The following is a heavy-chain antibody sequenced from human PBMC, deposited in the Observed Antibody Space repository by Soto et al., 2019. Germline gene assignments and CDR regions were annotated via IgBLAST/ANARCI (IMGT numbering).Heavy chain of an antibody. J-gene: IGHJ4*02. CDR1: GGSFSGYY. Sequence: SETLSLTCAVYGGSFSGYYWSWIRQPPGKGLEWIGEINHSGSTNYNPSLKSRVTISVDTSKNQFSLKLSSVTAADTAVYYCARGRTSTTEAGGVSDYWGQGTLVTVSS. CDR3: ARGRTSTTEAGGVSDY. V-gene: IGHV4-34*01. D-gene: IGHD4-17*01. CDR2: INHSGST.